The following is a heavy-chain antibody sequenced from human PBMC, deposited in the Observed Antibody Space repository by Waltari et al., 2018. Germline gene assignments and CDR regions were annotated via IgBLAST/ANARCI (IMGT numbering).Heavy chain of an antibody. CDR3: ARERAVAGNFDY. CDR1: GFTFSSYA. Sequence: QVQLVESGGGVVQPGRSLRLSCAASGFTFSSYAMHWVRQAPGKGLEWVAVISYDGSNKYYADSVKGRFTISRDNSKNTLYLQMNSLRAEDTAVYYCARERAVAGNFDYWGQGTLVTVSS. V-gene: IGHV3-30-3*01. D-gene: IGHD6-19*01. J-gene: IGHJ4*02. CDR2: ISYDGSNK.